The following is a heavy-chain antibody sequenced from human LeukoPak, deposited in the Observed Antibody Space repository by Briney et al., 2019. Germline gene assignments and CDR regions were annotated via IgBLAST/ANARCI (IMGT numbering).Heavy chain of an antibody. Sequence: PSDTLSLTCTVSGGSISSYYWSWIRQPAAKGLEWIGRIYTSGSTNYNPSLKSRVTMSVDTSKNQFSLKLNSVTAADTAVYYCARDLDYYDSSGYRNWFDPWGQGTLVTVSS. CDR3: ARDLDYYDSSGYRNWFDP. CDR2: IYTSGST. D-gene: IGHD3-22*01. J-gene: IGHJ5*02. V-gene: IGHV4-4*07. CDR1: GGSISSYY.